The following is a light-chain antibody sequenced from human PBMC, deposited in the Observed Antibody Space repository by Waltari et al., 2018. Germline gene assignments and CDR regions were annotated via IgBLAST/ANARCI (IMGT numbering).Light chain of an antibody. V-gene: IGKV4-1*01. Sequence: TQSPDSLAVSLGERATLNCKSSQSVFYRSTNKNYLAWYQQKPGQPPKLLIYWASTRESGVPDRFSGSGSGTDFTLTINSLQAEDVAVYYCQQFFTLPSFGPGTKVDIK. J-gene: IGKJ3*01. CDR3: QQFFTLPS. CDR1: QSVFYRSTNKNY. CDR2: WAS.